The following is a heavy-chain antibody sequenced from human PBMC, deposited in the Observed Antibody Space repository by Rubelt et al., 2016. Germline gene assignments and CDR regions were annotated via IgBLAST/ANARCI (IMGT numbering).Heavy chain of an antibody. CDR3: ARVSSSSSWPGVPFDY. D-gene: IGHD6-13*01. CDR2: GST. Sequence: GSTNYNPSLKSRVTISVDKSKNQFSLKLSSVTAADTAVYYCARVSSSSSWPGVPFDYWGQGTLVTVSS. V-gene: IGHV4-4*02. J-gene: IGHJ4*02.